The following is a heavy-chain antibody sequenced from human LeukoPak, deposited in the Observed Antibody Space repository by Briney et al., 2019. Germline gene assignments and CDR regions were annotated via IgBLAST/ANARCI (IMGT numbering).Heavy chain of an antibody. D-gene: IGHD3-10*01. CDR3: AKVAYYYGSGSYYKSPLDY. V-gene: IGHV3-21*01. J-gene: IGHJ4*02. Sequence: GGSLRLSCAASGFTFSSYSMNWVRQAPGKGLEWVSSISSSSSYIYYADSVKGRFTISRDNAKNSLYLQMNSLRAEDTAVYYCAKVAYYYGSGSYYKSPLDYWGQGTLVTVSS. CDR1: GFTFSSYS. CDR2: ISSSSSYI.